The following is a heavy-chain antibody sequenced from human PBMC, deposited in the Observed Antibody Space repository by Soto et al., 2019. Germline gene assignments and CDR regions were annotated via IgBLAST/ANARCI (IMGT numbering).Heavy chain of an antibody. Sequence: QLQLQESGSGLVKPSQTLSLTCAVSGGSISSGGYSWSWIRQPPGKGLEWIGYIYHSGSTYYNPSLKSRVTISVDRSKNQFSLKLSSVTAADTAVYYCARGIDDSSGYYYYFFDYWGQGTLVTVSS. CDR2: IYHSGST. J-gene: IGHJ4*02. V-gene: IGHV4-30-2*01. CDR1: GGSISSGGYS. CDR3: ARGIDDSSGYYYYFFDY. D-gene: IGHD3-22*01.